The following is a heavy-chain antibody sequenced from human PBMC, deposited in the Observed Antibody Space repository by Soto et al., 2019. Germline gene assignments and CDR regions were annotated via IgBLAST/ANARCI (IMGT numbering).Heavy chain of an antibody. J-gene: IGHJ4*02. CDR3: ARDPDTSGSYRYYFDN. D-gene: IGHD1-26*01. CDR1: GFTFSTYS. CDR2: ISYDGMNK. Sequence: QVQLVESGGGVVQPGGSLRLSCVASGFTFSTYSIHWVRQAPGRGLEWLTIISYDGMNKYYADSVKGRITISRDNSRNTGCLQMNILRTEDTAVYYCARDPDTSGSYRYYFDNWGQGTLVTVSS. V-gene: IGHV3-30*04.